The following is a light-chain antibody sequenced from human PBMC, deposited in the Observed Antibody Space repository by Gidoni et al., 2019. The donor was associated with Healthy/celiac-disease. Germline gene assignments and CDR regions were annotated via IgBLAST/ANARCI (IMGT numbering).Light chain of an antibody. J-gene: IGKJ1*01. V-gene: IGKV1-5*01. CDR1: QSISSW. CDR3: QQYNSPWT. CDR2: DAS. Sequence: DIQMTQSPSTLSASVGDRVTITCRASQSISSWLAWYQQKPGKAPKLLIYDASSLESGVPSRFSGSGSGTEFTLTISSLQPDDFATYYCQQYNSPWTFGQXTEVEIK.